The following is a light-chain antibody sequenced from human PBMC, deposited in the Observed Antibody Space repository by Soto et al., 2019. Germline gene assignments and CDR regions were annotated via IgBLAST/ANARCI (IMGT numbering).Light chain of an antibody. Sequence: AIRMTQSPSSLSASTGDRVTITCRSSQGISSYLAWYQQKPGKAPKLLIYAASSLQSGVPSKFSGSGSGTDFTLTISSLQPEDFATYYCQRYNSYPLTFGGGTK. J-gene: IGKJ4*01. CDR2: AAS. V-gene: IGKV1-8*01. CDR1: QGISSY. CDR3: QRYNSYPLT.